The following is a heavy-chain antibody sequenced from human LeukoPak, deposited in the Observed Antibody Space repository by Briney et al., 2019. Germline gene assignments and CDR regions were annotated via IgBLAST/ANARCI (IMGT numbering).Heavy chain of an antibody. CDR1: GFTFSTYW. CDR2: IKQDGSEK. V-gene: IGHV3-7*01. D-gene: IGHD2-15*01. CDR3: ARGGWGMEAVVSY. Sequence: GGSLRLSCAASGFTFSTYWMSWVRQAPGKGLEWVANIKQDGSEKYYVDSVKGRFTISRDNAKNSLYLQMNSLRAEDTAVYYCARGGWGMEAVVSYWGQGTLVTVSS. J-gene: IGHJ4*02.